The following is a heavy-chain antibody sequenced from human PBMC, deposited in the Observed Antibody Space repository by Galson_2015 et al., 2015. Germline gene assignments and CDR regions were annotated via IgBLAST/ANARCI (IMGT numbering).Heavy chain of an antibody. Sequence: SETLSLTCAVYGGSFSGYYWSWIRQPPGKGLEWIGEINHSGSTNYNPSLKSRVTISVDTSKNQFSLKLSSVTAADTAVYYCARGNHYYYMDVWGKGTAVTVSS. CDR3: ARGNHYYYMDV. CDR1: GGSFSGYY. J-gene: IGHJ6*03. CDR2: INHSGST. V-gene: IGHV4-34*01.